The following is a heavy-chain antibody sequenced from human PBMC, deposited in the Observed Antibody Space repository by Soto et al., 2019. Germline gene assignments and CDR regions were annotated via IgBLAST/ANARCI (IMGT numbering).Heavy chain of an antibody. CDR1: GFTFSNFE. J-gene: IGHJ6*02. Sequence: GGSLRLSCAASGFTFSNFEMHWVRQAPGKGLDWVSYINTAGSTKYYAESVKGRFTISRDNARNSLFLQMNSLRAEDTAVYYCARAECSSPDCLTAYYSYGLDVWGQGSTVTVSS. CDR3: ARAECSSPDCLTAYYSYGLDV. D-gene: IGHD3-9*01. CDR2: INTAGSTK. V-gene: IGHV3-48*03.